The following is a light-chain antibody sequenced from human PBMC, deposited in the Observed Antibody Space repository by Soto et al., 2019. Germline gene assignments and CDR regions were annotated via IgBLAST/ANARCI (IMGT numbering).Light chain of an antibody. V-gene: IGKV1-9*01. J-gene: IGKJ4*01. CDR3: QQLKSYPLT. CDR1: RVINTD. CDR2: SAS. Sequence: DILLTQSPSSLSASVGDRVNITCRASRVINTDLAWYQQKPGKAPKSLIYSASSLQRGVPSRFSGSGSGTEFTLTVSSLQHEDFATYYCQQLKSYPLTFGGGTKVDIK.